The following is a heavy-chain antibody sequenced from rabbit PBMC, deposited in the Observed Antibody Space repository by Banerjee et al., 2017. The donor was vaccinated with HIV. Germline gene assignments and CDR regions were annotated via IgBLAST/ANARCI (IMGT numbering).Heavy chain of an antibody. CDR1: GFSFSSSYW. CDR2: IYAGSSTRT. J-gene: IGHJ4*01. Sequence: QEQLEESGGDLVKPEGSLTLTCTASGFSFSSSYWICWVRQAPGKGLEWIACIYAGSSTRTYYASWAKGRFTISKTSSTTVTLQMTSLTAADTATYFCARNYAATSYNPYFNLWGPGTLVTVS. D-gene: IGHD8-1*01. V-gene: IGHV1S45*01. CDR3: ARNYAATSYNPYFNL.